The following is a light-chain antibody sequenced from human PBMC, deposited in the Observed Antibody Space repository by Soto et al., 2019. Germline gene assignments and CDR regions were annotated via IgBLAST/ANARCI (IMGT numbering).Light chain of an antibody. CDR1: SSDVGVYKY. J-gene: IGLJ1*01. Sequence: QSALTQPRSVSGSPGQSVTISCTGTSSDVGVYKYVSWYRQHPGKAPKLMIYDAITRPSGVPDRFSGSQSGNTASLTISGLQAEDEADYYCCSYAGDYTFVFGSGTKLTVL. CDR2: DAI. CDR3: CSYAGDYTFV. V-gene: IGLV2-11*01.